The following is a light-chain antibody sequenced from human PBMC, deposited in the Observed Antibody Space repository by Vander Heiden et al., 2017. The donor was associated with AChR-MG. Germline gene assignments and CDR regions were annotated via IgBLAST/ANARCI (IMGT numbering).Light chain of an antibody. CDR3: NSRDSSTNHPI. CDR1: SLRSYS. CDR2: DKN. J-gene: IGLJ2*01. Sequence: SSELTQDPAVSVALGQTVRITCQGDSLRSYSANWYRQKPGQAPVLVMYDKNNRPSGIPDRFSGSSSGNTASLTITGAQAEDEADYHCNSRDSSTNHPIFGGGTKLTVL. V-gene: IGLV3-19*01.